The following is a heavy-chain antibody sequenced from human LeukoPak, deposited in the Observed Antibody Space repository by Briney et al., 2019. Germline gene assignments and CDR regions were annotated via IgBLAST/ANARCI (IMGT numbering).Heavy chain of an antibody. CDR2: ISYDGSNK. CDR1: GFTFSSYA. Sequence: PGGSLRLSCAASGFTFSSYAMHWVRQAPGKGLEWVAVISYDGSNKYYADSVKGRFTISRDNSKNTLYLQMNSLRAEDTAVYYCAREDGYSSSYYFDYWGQGTLVTVSS. CDR3: AREDGYSSSYYFDY. D-gene: IGHD6-6*01. V-gene: IGHV3-30-3*01. J-gene: IGHJ4*02.